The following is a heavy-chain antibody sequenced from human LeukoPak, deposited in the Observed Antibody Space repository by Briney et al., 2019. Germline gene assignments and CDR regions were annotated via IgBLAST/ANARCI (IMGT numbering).Heavy chain of an antibody. V-gene: IGHV1-2*02. CDR1: GYTFTGHY. CDR3: ARIGLKTTGYYRLDY. D-gene: IGHD3-9*01. Sequence: ASVKVSCKASGYTFTGHYLHWVRQAPGQGLEWVGWLNPNTGDTLYIQKFRGRVTMTGDTSISTAYMELSRLMSDDTAVYYCARIGLKTTGYYRLDYWGQGTLVTVSS. J-gene: IGHJ4*02. CDR2: LNPNTGDT.